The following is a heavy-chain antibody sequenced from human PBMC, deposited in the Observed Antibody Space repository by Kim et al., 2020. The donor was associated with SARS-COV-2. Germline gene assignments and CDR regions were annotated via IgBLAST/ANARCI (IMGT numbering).Heavy chain of an antibody. CDR2: ITPILGRA. V-gene: IGHV1-69*04. Sequence: SVKVSCKASGGIFSNHAISWVRQAPRQGLEWMGRITPILGRANYAQRFQGRVTITADRFTNTAYMEMSGLRSEDTAVYYYAREGVTVDYYYYYMDVWGK. J-gene: IGHJ6*03. CDR3: AREGVTVDYYYYYMDV. D-gene: IGHD3-10*01. CDR1: GGIFSNHA.